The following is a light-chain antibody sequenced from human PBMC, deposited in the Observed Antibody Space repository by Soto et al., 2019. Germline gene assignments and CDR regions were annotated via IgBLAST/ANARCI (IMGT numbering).Light chain of an antibody. Sequence: QSVLTQPPSVSAAPGQKVTISCSGSSSNIGSDFVSWYQQLPGTAPQLPIYENNKRPSGIPDRFSGSKSATSATLGITGLQTGDEADYYCAAWDTSLSGGVFGGGTKLTVL. J-gene: IGLJ3*02. V-gene: IGLV1-51*02. CDR1: SSNIGSDF. CDR3: AAWDTSLSGGV. CDR2: ENN.